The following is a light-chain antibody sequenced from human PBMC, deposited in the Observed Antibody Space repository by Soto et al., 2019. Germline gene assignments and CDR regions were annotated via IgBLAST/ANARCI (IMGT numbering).Light chain of an antibody. CDR2: KAS. CDR3: QQYNSYSTT. V-gene: IGKV1-5*03. J-gene: IGKJ1*01. Sequence: DIQMTQSPSTLSASVGDRVTTTCRASQSISSWLAWYQQKPGKAPKLLIYKASSLESRVPSRFSGSGSGTEFTLTISSLQPDDFATYYCQQYNSYSTTFGQGTKVEIK. CDR1: QSISSW.